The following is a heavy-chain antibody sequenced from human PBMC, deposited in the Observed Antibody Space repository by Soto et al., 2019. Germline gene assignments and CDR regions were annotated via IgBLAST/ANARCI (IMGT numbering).Heavy chain of an antibody. Sequence: PSETLSLTCTVSGXSISSSSYYWGWIRQPPGKGLEWIGYVYYSGTTTYSPSLKSRVTISVDTSKNQISLKLSSVTAADTAFYYCARLGGYYQSLDTWGQGTLVTVSS. CDR3: ARLGGYYQSLDT. J-gene: IGHJ5*02. D-gene: IGHD3-22*01. CDR1: GXSISSSSYY. V-gene: IGHV4-39*07. CDR2: VYYSGTT.